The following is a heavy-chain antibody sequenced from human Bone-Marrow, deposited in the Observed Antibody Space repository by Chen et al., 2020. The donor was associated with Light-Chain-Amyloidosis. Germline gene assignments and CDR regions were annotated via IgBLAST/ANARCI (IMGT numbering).Heavy chain of an antibody. V-gene: IGHV3-30-3*01. CDR1: GFTFSNYG. J-gene: IGHJ4*02. CDR2: XSYDGNSK. CDR3: ARVSFERGGPARPPGDS. Sequence: QVQLVESGGGVVQPGRSLRLSCAASGFTFSNYGMHWVRQTPGKGLAWVAXXSYDGNSKYYADSVKGRFTISRDSSKNTLYLQMNSLRAEDTAVYYCARVSFERGGPARPPGDSWGQGTLVTVSS. D-gene: IGHD6-6*01.